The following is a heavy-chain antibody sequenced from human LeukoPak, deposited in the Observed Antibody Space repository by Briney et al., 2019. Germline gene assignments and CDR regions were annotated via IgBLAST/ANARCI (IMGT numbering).Heavy chain of an antibody. CDR3: ARVRRVSAGWFGELLSYYFDY. V-gene: IGHV1-8*01. J-gene: IGHJ4*02. Sequence: ASVKASCKASGYTFTSYDINWVRQATGQGLEWMGWMNPNSGNTGYAQKFQGRVTMTRNTSISTAYMELSSLRSEDTAVYYCARVRRVSAGWFGELLSYYFDYWGQGTLVTVSS. CDR1: GYTFTSYD. CDR2: MNPNSGNT. D-gene: IGHD3-10*01.